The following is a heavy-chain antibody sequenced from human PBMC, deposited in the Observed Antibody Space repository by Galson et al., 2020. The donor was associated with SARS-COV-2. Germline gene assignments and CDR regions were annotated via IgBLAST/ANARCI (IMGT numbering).Heavy chain of an antibody. CDR1: GGSFSGYY. Sequence: SETLSLTCAVYGGSFSGYYWSWIRQPPGKGLEWIGEINHSGSTNYNPSLKSRVTISVDTSKNQFSLKLSSVTAADTAVYYCARGQPQHMDVWGQGTMVTVSS. CDR3: ARGQPQHMDV. D-gene: IGHD5-18*01. J-gene: IGHJ6*02. V-gene: IGHV4-34*01. CDR2: INHSGST.